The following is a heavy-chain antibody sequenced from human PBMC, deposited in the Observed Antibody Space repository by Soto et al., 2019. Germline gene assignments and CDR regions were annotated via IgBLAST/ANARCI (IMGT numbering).Heavy chain of an antibody. Sequence: LSLTCAVYGGSFSGYYWSWIRQPPGKGLEWIGEINHSGSTNYNPSLKSRVTISVDTSKNQFSLKLSSVTAADTAVYYCAREAGGDYWYFDLWGRGTLVTVSS. CDR2: INHSGST. CDR3: AREAGGDYWYFDL. J-gene: IGHJ2*01. CDR1: GGSFSGYY. V-gene: IGHV4-34*01. D-gene: IGHD4-17*01.